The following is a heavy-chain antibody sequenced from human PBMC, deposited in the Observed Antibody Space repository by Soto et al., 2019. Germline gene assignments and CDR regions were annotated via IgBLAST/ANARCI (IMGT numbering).Heavy chain of an antibody. Sequence: QVQLQQRGAGLLKPSETLSLTCAVLGGSFSDYYWTWIRQPPGKGLEWIGEINHSGFTSYNPSLKCRLTLVADTSTKEFSLKLNSVTAADTAAYHCVRGRAFMSRVACDVWGQGTMVTVSS. CDR2: INHSGFT. CDR3: VRGRAFMSRVACDV. CDR1: GGSFSDYY. J-gene: IGHJ3*01. D-gene: IGHD1-26*01. V-gene: IGHV4-34*02.